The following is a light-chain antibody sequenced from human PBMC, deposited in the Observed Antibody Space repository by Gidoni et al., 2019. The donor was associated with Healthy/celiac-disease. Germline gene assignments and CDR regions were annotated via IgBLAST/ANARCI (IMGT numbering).Light chain of an antibody. V-gene: IGLV2-23*02. J-gene: IGLJ2*01. CDR3: CSYAGSSTSHVV. CDR1: SSDVGSYNL. Sequence: QSALTQPASVSGSPGQSITISCTGTSSDVGSYNLVSLYQQHPGKAPKLMIYEVSKRPSGVSNRFSGSKSGNTASLTISGLQAEDEADYYGCSYAGSSTSHVVFGGGTKLTVL. CDR2: EVS.